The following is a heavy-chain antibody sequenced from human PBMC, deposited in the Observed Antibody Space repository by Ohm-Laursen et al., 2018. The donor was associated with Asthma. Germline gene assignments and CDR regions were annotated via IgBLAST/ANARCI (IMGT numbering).Heavy chain of an antibody. V-gene: IGHV3-30-3*01. CDR1: GFTFRSYA. CDR3: ARVAVVGATKGHYFDY. J-gene: IGHJ4*02. Sequence: SLRLSCTASGFTFRSYAMHWVRQAPGKGLEWVAVGGSYYDGGLKYYADSVNGRFTVSRDDSKNTLYLQMNSLRAEDTAVYYCARVAVVGATKGHYFDYWGQGTLVTVSS. D-gene: IGHD1-26*01. CDR2: GGSYYDGGLK.